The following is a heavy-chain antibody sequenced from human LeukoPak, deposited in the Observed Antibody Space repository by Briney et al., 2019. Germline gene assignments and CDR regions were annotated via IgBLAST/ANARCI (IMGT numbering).Heavy chain of an antibody. Sequence: GASVKVSCKASGYTFGSYDINWVRQAPGQGLEWTGIINPSGGSTSYAQKFQGRVTMTRDMSTSTVYMELSSLRSEDTAVYYCARVGSSTSCYAYWGQGTLVTVSS. CDR1: GYTFGSYD. D-gene: IGHD2-2*01. J-gene: IGHJ4*02. CDR3: ARVGSSTSCYAY. V-gene: IGHV1-46*01. CDR2: INPSGGST.